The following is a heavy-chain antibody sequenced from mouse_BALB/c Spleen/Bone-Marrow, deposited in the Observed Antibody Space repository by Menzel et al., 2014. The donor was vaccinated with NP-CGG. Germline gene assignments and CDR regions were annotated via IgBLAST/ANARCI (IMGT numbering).Heavy chain of an antibody. CDR2: IHPNSGNT. J-gene: IGHJ1*01. CDR1: GYTFTSSW. CDR3: AREKIYGNYLWYFDV. Sequence: VQLQESGSVLVRPGASVKLSCEASGYTFTSSWMHWAKQRPGQGLEWIGEIHPNSGNTNYNEKFKGKATLTVDTSSSTAYVDLSSLTSEDSAVYYCAREKIYGNYLWYFDVWGAGTTVTVSS. D-gene: IGHD2-1*01. V-gene: IGHV1S130*01.